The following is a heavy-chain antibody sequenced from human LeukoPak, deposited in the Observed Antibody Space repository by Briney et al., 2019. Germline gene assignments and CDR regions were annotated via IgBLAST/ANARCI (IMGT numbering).Heavy chain of an antibody. J-gene: IGHJ4*02. CDR2: IYPGDSDT. CDR1: GYSFTSYR. V-gene: IGHV5-51*01. D-gene: IGHD3-22*01. Sequence: GESLKISCKGSGYSFTSYRIGWVRQMPGKGLEWMGIIYPGDSDTRYSPSFQGQVTISADKSISTAYLQWSSLKASDTAMYYCARGPKYYDSSGYYYPPHFDYWGQGTLVTVSS. CDR3: ARGPKYYDSSGYYYPPHFDY.